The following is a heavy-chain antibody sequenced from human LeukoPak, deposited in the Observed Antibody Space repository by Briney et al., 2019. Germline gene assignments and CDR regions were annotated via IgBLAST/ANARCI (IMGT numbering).Heavy chain of an antibody. Sequence: KPSEPLSLTCAVYGASFSDSYWSWIRQSPEKGLEWIGEINNSGSTSYNPSLNSRVIMSVDRSKNQFSLRLTSVTAADTAVYYCARGRYGPRLGNWGQGTLVTVSS. J-gene: IGHJ4*02. CDR1: GASFSDSY. D-gene: IGHD3-16*01. CDR2: INNSGST. CDR3: ARGRYGPRLGN. V-gene: IGHV4-34*01.